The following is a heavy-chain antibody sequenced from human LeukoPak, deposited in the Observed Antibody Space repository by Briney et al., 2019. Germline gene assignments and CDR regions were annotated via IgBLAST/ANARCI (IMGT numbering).Heavy chain of an antibody. CDR2: IIPILGIA. J-gene: IGHJ3*02. V-gene: IGHV1-69*04. CDR1: GGTFSSYA. CDR3: ARDISGSLTGAFDI. Sequence: GASVKVSCKASGGTFSSYAISWVRQAPGQGLEWMGRIIPILGIANYAQKFQGRVTITADKSTSTAYMELSSLRSEDTAVYYCARDISGSLTGAFDIWGQGTMVTVSS. D-gene: IGHD1-26*01.